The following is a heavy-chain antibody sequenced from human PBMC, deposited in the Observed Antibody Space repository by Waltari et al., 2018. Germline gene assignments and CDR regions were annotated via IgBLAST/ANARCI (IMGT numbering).Heavy chain of an antibody. V-gene: IGHV1-24*01. J-gene: IGHJ6*02. CDR2: LDPEDEET. CDR3: TTDIMLRVFSNV. D-gene: IGHD3-10*01. Sequence: QVQLVQSGAEVRTPGASVKVSCKVAGYSRSELSMHWVRQAPGKGLEWVGGLDPEDEETVYAQKFQGRVTMTEDTSTDTAYMELSSLRSDDTAVYYCTTDIMLRVFSNVWDQGTTVTVSS. CDR1: GYSRSELS.